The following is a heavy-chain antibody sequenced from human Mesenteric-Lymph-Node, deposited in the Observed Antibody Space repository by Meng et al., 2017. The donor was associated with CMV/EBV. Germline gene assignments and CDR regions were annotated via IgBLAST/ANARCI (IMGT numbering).Heavy chain of an antibody. CDR1: GFTFSSDA. V-gene: IGHV3-23*01. J-gene: IGHJ6*02. CDR2: ITSGGDYT. CDR3: ARDRCSSTSCDMDYYYGLDV. D-gene: IGHD2-2*02. Sequence: GESLKISCAASGFTFSSDAMSWVRQAPGKGLEWVSAITSGGDYTYYADSVKGRFTISRDNSKNTLYLQMNSLRVEDTAVYYCARDRCSSTSCDMDYYYGLDVWGRGITVTVSS.